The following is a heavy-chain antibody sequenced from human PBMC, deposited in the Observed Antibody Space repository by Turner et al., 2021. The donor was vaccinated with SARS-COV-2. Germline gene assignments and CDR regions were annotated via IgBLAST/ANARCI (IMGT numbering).Heavy chain of an antibody. CDR1: GYPFTDYY. J-gene: IGHJ6*02. CDR2: INPNSGGT. V-gene: IGHV1-2*02. CDR3: ARANDRGTATFYYYGMDV. D-gene: IGHD2-21*02. Sequence: QVQLVQSGAEVKKPGASVKVSCKASGYPFTDYYIHWVRQAPGQGLEWMGWINPNSGGTNYAQTFQGRVTMTRDTSISAAYMELSRLRSDDTAMYFCARANDRGTATFYYYGMDVWGQGTTVTVSS.